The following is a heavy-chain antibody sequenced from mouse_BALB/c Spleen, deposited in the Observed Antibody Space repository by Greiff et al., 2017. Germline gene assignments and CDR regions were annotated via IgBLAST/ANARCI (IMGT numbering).Heavy chain of an antibody. D-gene: IGHD2-1*01. Sequence: VQLKESGGGLVQPGGSLKLSCAASGFTFSSYGMSWVRQTPDKRLELVATINSNGGSTYYPDSVKGRFTISRDNAKNTLYLQMSSLKSEDTAMYYCARGGNYYSMDYWGQGTSVTVSS. J-gene: IGHJ4*01. V-gene: IGHV5-6-3*01. CDR1: GFTFSSYG. CDR3: ARGGNYYSMDY. CDR2: INSNGGST.